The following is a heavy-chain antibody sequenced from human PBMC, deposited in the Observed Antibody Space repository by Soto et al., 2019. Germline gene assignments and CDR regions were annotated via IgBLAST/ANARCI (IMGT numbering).Heavy chain of an antibody. Sequence: SGPTLVNPTQTLTLTCTFSGFSLSTSGMCVSWIRQPPGKGLEWIGYIYYSGSTNYNPSLKSRVTISVDTSKNQFSLKLSSVTAADTAVYYCYGFYYYYGMDVWGQGTTVTVSS. J-gene: IGHJ6*02. CDR3: YGFYYYYGMDV. CDR2: IYYSGST. V-gene: IGHV4-61*08. D-gene: IGHD3-10*01. CDR1: GFSLSTSGMC.